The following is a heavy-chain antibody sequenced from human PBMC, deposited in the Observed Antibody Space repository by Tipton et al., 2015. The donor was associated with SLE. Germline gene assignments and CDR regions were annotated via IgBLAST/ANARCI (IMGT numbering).Heavy chain of an antibody. Sequence: TLSLTCTVSGGSISSYYWSWIRQPPGKGLEWIGYIYYIGSTNYNPSLKSRVTISADTSKNQFSLKLSSVTAADTAVYYCAREPSVATVVEGAFDIWGQGAMVTVSS. V-gene: IGHV4-59*01. D-gene: IGHD5-12*01. J-gene: IGHJ3*02. CDR1: GGSISSYY. CDR2: IYYIGST. CDR3: AREPSVATVVEGAFDI.